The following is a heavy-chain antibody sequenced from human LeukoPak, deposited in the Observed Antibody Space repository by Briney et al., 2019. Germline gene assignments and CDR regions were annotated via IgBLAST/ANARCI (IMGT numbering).Heavy chain of an antibody. CDR3: ARNNRHGDYVRVFDY. CDR1: GDSISSYY. V-gene: IGHV4-59*01. D-gene: IGHD4-17*01. Sequence: PSETLSLTCTVSGDSISSYYWSWMREPPRRGLEWVVYIYYRGSTNYNPSLKSRVTISVDTSKNQFSLKLRSVTAADTAVYYCARNNRHGDYVRVFDYWGQGTLVTVSS. J-gene: IGHJ4*02. CDR2: IYYRGST.